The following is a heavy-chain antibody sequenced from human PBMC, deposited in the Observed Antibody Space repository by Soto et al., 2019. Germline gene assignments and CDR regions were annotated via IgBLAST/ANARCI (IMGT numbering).Heavy chain of an antibody. J-gene: IGHJ4*02. D-gene: IGHD3-22*01. CDR1: GYSIDSGYY. CDR3: ASLRKGYYENFDY. Sequence: TSEPLSLSRAVSGYSIDSGYYWGCLRQTPGKGLEWIGSIYHSGSTYYNPSLKSRVTISVDTSKNQFSLKLSSVTAADTAVYYCASLRKGYYENFDYWGQGTLVTVSS. V-gene: IGHV4-38-2*01. CDR2: IYHSGST.